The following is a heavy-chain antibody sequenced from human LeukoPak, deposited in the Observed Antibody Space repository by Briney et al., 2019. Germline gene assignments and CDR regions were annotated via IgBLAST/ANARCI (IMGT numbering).Heavy chain of an antibody. J-gene: IGHJ4*02. V-gene: IGHV3-21*01. CDR1: GFTFSNAW. CDR3: ARDWNYFSC. CDR2: ISSSSGSI. Sequence: PGGSLRLSCATSGFTFSNAWMSWVRQAPGKGLEWVSSISSSSGSIYYADSVKGRFTISRDNAKNSVYLQMNSLRAEDTAVYYCARDWNYFSCWGRGTLVTVSS. D-gene: IGHD1-1*01.